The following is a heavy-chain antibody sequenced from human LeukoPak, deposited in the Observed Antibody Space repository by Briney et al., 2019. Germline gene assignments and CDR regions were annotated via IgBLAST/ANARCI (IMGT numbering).Heavy chain of an antibody. CDR1: GFTVSNDY. D-gene: IGHD3-22*01. V-gene: IGHV3-66*01. CDR2: IYSGGNT. CDR3: AKSSGHDSSGYYYVAPWVFDY. J-gene: IGHJ4*02. Sequence: GGSLRLSCAVSGFTVSNDYMSWVRQAPGKGLEWASVIYSGGNTYYADSVKGRFAISRDNSKNTLYLQMNSLRAEDTAVYYCAKSSGHDSSGYYYVAPWVFDYWGQGTLVTVSS.